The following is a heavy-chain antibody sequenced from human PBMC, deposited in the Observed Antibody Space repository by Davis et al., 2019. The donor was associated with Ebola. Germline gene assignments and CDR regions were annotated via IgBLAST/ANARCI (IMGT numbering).Heavy chain of an antibody. CDR1: GFTLSTYT. V-gene: IGHV3-21*01. J-gene: IGHJ2*01. CDR2: ISSSSNYI. CDR3: VRDPALVVTGGGWFFGL. D-gene: IGHD2-21*02. Sequence: GESLKISCTASGFTLSTYTMSWVRQAPGKGLEWVSFISSSSNYIYYADSVKGRFTVSRDNAKNSLYLQMNSLRAEDTAVYYCVRDPALVVTGGGWFFGLWGRGTLVTVSS.